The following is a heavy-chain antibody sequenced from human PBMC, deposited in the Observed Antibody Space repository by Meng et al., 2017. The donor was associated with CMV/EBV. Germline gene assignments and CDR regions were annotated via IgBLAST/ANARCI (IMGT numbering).Heavy chain of an antibody. D-gene: IGHD6-19*01. CDR3: AREDVVAGTVAFDI. CDR2: INPISGGT. CDR1: GYTFTGYY. Sequence: ASVKVSCKASGYTFTGYYMHWVRQAPGQGLEWMGWINPISGGTNYAQKFQGRVTMTRDTSISTAYMELSRLRSDDTAVYYCAREDVVAGTVAFDIWGQGTMVTVSS. V-gene: IGHV1-2*02. J-gene: IGHJ3*02.